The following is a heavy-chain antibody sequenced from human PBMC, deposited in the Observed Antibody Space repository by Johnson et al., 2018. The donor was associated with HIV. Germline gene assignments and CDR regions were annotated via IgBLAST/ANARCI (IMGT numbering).Heavy chain of an antibody. V-gene: IGHV3-74*01. D-gene: IGHD5-18*01. CDR1: GFTFSNAW. CDR3: PRETNSAMAGDAFDI. J-gene: IGHJ3*02. Sequence: VQLVESGGGLVKPGGSLRLSCAASGFTFSNAWMSWVRQAPGKGLEWVGRINSDGSSTTYADSVKGRFTISRDNAKNTLYLQMNSLRAEDTAVYYCPRETNSAMAGDAFDIWGQGTMVTVSS. CDR2: INSDGSST.